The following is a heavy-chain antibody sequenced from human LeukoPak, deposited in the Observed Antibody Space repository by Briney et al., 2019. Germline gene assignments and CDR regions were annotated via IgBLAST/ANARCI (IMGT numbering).Heavy chain of an antibody. CDR2: ISSSSSYI. CDR1: GFTLSSYS. V-gene: IGHV3-21*01. J-gene: IGHJ4*02. CDR3: ARDSGYETKPTDY. Sequence: GGSLRLSCAASGFTLSSYSMNWVRQAPGKGLEWVSSISSSSSYIYYADSVKGRFTISRDNAKNSLYLQMNSLRAEDTAVYYCARDSGYETKPTDYWGQGTLVTVSS. D-gene: IGHD5-12*01.